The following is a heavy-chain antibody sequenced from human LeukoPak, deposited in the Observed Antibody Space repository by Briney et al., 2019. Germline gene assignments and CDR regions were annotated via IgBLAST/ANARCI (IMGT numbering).Heavy chain of an antibody. V-gene: IGHV5-10-1*01. CDR3: ARHSGGYDLDY. CDR1: GYSFTSYW. CDR2: IDPSDSYI. J-gene: IGHJ4*02. Sequence: HGESLKISCKGSGYSFTSYWITWVRQMPGKGLEYMGRIDPSDSYIQYSPSSQGHVTISVDKSISTAYLQWSSLKASDSAMYYCARHSGGYDLDYWGQGTLVTVSS. D-gene: IGHD5-12*01.